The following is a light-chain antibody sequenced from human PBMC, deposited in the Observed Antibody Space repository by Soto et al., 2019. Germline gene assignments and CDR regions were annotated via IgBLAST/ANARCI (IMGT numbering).Light chain of an antibody. CDR3: QHYISYSGA. CDR1: QTISSW. J-gene: IGKJ1*01. Sequence: DIQMSQSPSTLTGSVGDRVTITCPASQTISSWVAWYQQQPGKARKIIIYKASNIKSGVTSRFSGSGAATEFTLTIRSLQPDDFETYYCQHYISYSGAVGRVTKV. CDR2: KAS. V-gene: IGKV1-5*03.